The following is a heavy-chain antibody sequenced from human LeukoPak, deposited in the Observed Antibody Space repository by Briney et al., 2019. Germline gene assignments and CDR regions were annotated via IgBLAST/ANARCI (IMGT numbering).Heavy chain of an antibody. CDR3: ARNCGGDCYDRLQYPPPFDY. V-gene: IGHV4-59*01. Sequence: SETLSLTCTVSGGSISTYFWSWVRQPPGKGLEWIGYIYYSGTTNYNPSLKRRVTISVDTSKNQFSLRLSSVTTADTAVYYCARNCGGDCYDRLQYPPPFDYWGQGALVTVSS. J-gene: IGHJ4*02. CDR2: IYYSGTT. D-gene: IGHD2-21*01. CDR1: GGSISTYF.